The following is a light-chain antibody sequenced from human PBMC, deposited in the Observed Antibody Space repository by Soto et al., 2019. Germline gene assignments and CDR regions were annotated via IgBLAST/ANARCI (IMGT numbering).Light chain of an antibody. J-gene: IGLJ3*02. CDR3: LLSYTDTRQV. V-gene: IGLV7-46*01. Sequence: QAVVTQEPSLTVSPGGTVTLTCGSSTGAVTSGHYPYWFQQKPGQAPRTLIYDTSNKHSWTPARFSGSLLGGKAALTLSGAQPEDEAGYYCLLSYTDTRQVFGGGTKLTVL. CDR2: DTS. CDR1: TGAVTSGHY.